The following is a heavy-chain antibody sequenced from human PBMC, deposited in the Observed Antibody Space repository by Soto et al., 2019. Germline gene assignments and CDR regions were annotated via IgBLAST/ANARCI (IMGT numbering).Heavy chain of an antibody. Sequence: ASVKVSCKASGYTFSSYYMHWVRQAPGQGLEWMGIINPSGGSTSYAQKFQGRVTMTRDTSTSTVYMELSSLRPEDTAVYYCARDHLIVVVPAALNWFDPWGQGTLVTVSS. CDR1: GYTFSSYY. V-gene: IGHV1-46*01. CDR2: INPSGGST. CDR3: ARDHLIVVVPAALNWFDP. D-gene: IGHD2-2*01. J-gene: IGHJ5*02.